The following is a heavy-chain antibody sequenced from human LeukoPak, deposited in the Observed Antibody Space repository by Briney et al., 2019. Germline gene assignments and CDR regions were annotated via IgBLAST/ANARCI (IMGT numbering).Heavy chain of an antibody. CDR2: ISGRGGAT. CDR1: GFIFSSSA. CDR3: ARGDIVVVPAAMASYYMAV. V-gene: IGHV3-23*01. D-gene: IGHD2-2*01. Sequence: GGSLRLSCAASGFIFSSSAMSWVRRLPGKGLEWVAAISGRGGATYYADSVKGRFTISRDNSKNTLYLQMNSLRAEDTAVYYCARGDIVVVPAAMASYYMAVWSKGTTVTVSS. J-gene: IGHJ6*03.